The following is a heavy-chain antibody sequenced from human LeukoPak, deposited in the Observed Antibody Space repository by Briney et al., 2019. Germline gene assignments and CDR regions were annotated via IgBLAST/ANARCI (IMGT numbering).Heavy chain of an antibody. CDR1: GFTFSNHS. CDR3: ARAQTLFLEFDGFDI. D-gene: IGHD3-3*01. Sequence: GGSLGLSCAATGFTFSNHSINWVRQAPGKGLEWIARVTVTNKIYYADTVKGRIAMSRDNAENSVYLQMNSLRDEDTAAYSCARAQTLFLEFDGFDIWGRGTKVTVSS. CDR2: VTVTNKI. V-gene: IGHV3-69-1*01. J-gene: IGHJ3*02.